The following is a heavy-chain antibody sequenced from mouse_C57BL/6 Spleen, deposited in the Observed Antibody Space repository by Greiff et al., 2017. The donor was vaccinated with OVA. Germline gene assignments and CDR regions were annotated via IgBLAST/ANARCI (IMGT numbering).Heavy chain of an antibody. CDR2: IYPRSGNT. CDR1: GYTFTSHG. D-gene: IGHD1-1*01. V-gene: IGHV1-81*01. J-gene: IGHJ1*03. Sequence: QVQLQQSGAELARPGASVKLSCKASGYTFTSHGISWVKQRTGQGLEWIGEIYPRSGNTYYNEKFKGKATLTADKSSSTAYMELRSLTSEDSAVYFCARCYYYGSSHWYFDVWGTGTTVTVSS. CDR3: ARCYYYGSSHWYFDV.